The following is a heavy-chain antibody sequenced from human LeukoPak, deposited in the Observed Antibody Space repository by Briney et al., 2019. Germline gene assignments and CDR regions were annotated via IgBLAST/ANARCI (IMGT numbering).Heavy chain of an antibody. CDR1: GGTFSSYA. CDR3: ARTHRITIFGVVIRIFDY. D-gene: IGHD3-3*01. Sequence: SVKVSCKASGGTFSSYAISWVRQAPGQGLEWMGGIIPIFGTANYAQKFQGRVTITADESTSTAYMELSSLRSEDTAVYYCARTHRITIFGVVIRIFDYWGQGTLVTVSS. CDR2: IIPIFGTA. V-gene: IGHV1-69*13. J-gene: IGHJ4*02.